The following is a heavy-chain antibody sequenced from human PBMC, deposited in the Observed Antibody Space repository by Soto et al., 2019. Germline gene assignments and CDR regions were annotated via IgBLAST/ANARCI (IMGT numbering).Heavy chain of an antibody. CDR1: GGTFSSYA. CDR2: IIPIFGTA. V-gene: IGHV1-69*12. J-gene: IGHJ6*02. CDR3: ASSHVVVVAATVYYYYGMDV. D-gene: IGHD2-15*01. Sequence: QVQLVQSGAEVKKPGSSVKVSCKASGGTFSSYAISWVRQAPGQGLEWMGGIIPIFGTANYAQKFQGRVTITADESTSAAYMELSSRRSEDTAVYYCASSHVVVVAATVYYYYGMDVWGQGTTVTVSS.